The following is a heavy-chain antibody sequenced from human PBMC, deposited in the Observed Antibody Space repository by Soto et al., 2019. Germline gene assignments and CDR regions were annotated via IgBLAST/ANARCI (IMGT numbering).Heavy chain of an antibody. CDR3: ARSRDIVVVPAAMEGYYYMDV. Sequence: ASVKVSSKASGGTFSSYAISWVRQAPGQGLEWMGGIIPIFGTANYAQKFQGRVTITADESTSTAYMELSSLRSEDTAVYYCARSRDIVVVPAAMEGYYYMDVWGKGTTVTVSS. CDR1: GGTFSSYA. J-gene: IGHJ6*03. D-gene: IGHD2-2*01. V-gene: IGHV1-69*13. CDR2: IIPIFGTA.